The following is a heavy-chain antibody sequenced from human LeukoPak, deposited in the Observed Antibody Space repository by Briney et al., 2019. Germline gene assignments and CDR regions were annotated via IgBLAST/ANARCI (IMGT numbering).Heavy chain of an antibody. J-gene: IGHJ4*02. CDR1: GFTFTTYA. V-gene: IGHV3-23*01. CDR2: ISGSGGTT. CDR3: AGLQHYFDY. D-gene: IGHD4-11*01. Sequence: PGGSLRLSCAASGFTFTTYAMSWVRQAPGKGLEWVSAISGSGGTTYYADSVKGRFSISRDNSKNTLYLQMNSLRAEDTAVYYCAGLQHYFDYWGQGTLVTVSS.